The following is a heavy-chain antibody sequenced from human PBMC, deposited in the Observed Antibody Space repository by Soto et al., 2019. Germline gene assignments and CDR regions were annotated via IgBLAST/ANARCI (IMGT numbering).Heavy chain of an antibody. CDR1: GGTFSSYA. CDR2: IIPIFGTA. Sequence: SVKVSCRASGGTFSSYAISWVRQAPGQGLEWMGGIIPIFGTANYAQKFQGRVTITADESTSTAYMELSSLRSEDTAVYYCGASGHSSSTFWGWFDPWGQRTLVAVCS. CDR3: GASGHSSSTFWGWFDP. V-gene: IGHV1-69*13. J-gene: IGHJ5*02. D-gene: IGHD6-6*01.